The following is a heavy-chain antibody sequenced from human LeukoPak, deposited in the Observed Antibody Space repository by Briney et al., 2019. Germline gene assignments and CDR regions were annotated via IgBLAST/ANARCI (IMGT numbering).Heavy chain of an antibody. J-gene: IGHJ4*02. CDR1: GYTFTGYY. CDR3: ARDERYSYGSDY. D-gene: IGHD5-18*01. Sequence: ASVKVSCKASGYTFTGYYMHWVRQAPGQGLEWMGWINPNSGGTNYAQKFQGRVTMTRDTPISTAYMELSRLRSDDTAVYYCARDERYSYGSDYWGQGTLVTVSS. CDR2: INPNSGGT. V-gene: IGHV1-2*02.